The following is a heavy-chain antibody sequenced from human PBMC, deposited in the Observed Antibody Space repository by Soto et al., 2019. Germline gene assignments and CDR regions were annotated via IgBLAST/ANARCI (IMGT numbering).Heavy chain of an antibody. CDR3: ARDFFGSSAGDADY. CDR2: IWYDGSNK. Sequence: GGSLRLSCAASGFTFSSYGMHWVRQAPGKGLEWVAVIWYDGSNKYYADSVKGRFTISRDNSKNTLYLQMNSLRAEDTAVYYCARDFFGSSAGDADYWGQGTLVTVSS. D-gene: IGHD6-6*01. J-gene: IGHJ4*02. CDR1: GFTFSSYG. V-gene: IGHV3-33*01.